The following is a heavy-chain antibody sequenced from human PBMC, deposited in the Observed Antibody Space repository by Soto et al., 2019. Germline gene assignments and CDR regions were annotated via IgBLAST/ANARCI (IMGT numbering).Heavy chain of an antibody. J-gene: IGHJ4*02. D-gene: IGHD5-12*01. V-gene: IGHV3-15*01. CDR1: GFIFKNAW. CDR3: TATKGAYSAYVSCDF. CDR2: IKTKTDGETT. Sequence: ESVGGLVKPGGSLRLSCPTSGFIFKNAWMTWVRRAPGRGLEWIGRIKTKTDGETTDYASPMKGRFTISRDDSRSTVFLQMTSLKAEDTAIYYCTATKGAYSAYVSCDFWGQGVLVTVSS.